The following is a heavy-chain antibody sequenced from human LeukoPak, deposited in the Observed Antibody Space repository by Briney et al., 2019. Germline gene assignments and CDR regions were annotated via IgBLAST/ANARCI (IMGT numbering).Heavy chain of an antibody. CDR3: ARGGTYGSGSDQHTTLDY. CDR1: LGSISPYY. CDR2: VHASGSP. Sequence: SETLSLTRTVSLGSISPYYWSWIRQPAGKGLEWIGRVHASGSPSYNPSLESRVIISVDKSKNQFSLNLNSVTAADTAVYYCARGGTYGSGSDQHTTLDYWGQGTLVTVLS. J-gene: IGHJ4*02. D-gene: IGHD3-10*01. V-gene: IGHV4-4*07.